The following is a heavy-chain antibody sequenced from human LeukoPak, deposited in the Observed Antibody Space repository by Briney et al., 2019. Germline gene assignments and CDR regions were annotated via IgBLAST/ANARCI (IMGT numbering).Heavy chain of an antibody. D-gene: IGHD3-10*01. V-gene: IGHV4-39*07. Sequence: SETLSLTCTVSGGSISSSSYYWGWIRQPPGKGLEWIGSIYYSGSTYYNPSLKSRVTISVDTSKNQFSLKLSSVTAADTALYYCAKRIYYGNAFDIWGQGTMVTVSS. CDR1: GGSISSSSYY. J-gene: IGHJ3*02. CDR2: IYYSGST. CDR3: AKRIYYGNAFDI.